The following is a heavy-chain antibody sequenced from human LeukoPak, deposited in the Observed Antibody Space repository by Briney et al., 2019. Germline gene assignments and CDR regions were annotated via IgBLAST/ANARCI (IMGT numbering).Heavy chain of an antibody. J-gene: IGHJ6*03. D-gene: IGHD2-15*01. V-gene: IGHV4-34*01. CDR2: INHSGST. CDR1: GGSFSGFY. Sequence: SETLSLTCAVYGGSFSGFYRSWIRQPPGKGLEWIGEINHSGSTNYNPYLKSRVTISVDTSKNQFSLKLSPVTAADTAVYYCARFKRYCSGGSCYYYYYYYMDVWGKGTTVTVSS. CDR3: ARFKRYCSGGSCYYYYYYYMDV.